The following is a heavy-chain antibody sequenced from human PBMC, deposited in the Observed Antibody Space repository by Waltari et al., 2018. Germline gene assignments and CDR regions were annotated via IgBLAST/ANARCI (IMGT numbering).Heavy chain of an antibody. CDR2: IFHSGST. J-gene: IGHJ6*03. CDR3: ARALPYSDYFYYYLDV. V-gene: IGHV4-30-2*01. CDR1: GGSISSGGYS. D-gene: IGHD2-2*02. Sequence: QLQLQESGSGLVKPSQTLSLTCAVSGGSISSGGYSWSWIRQPPGKGLEWIGYIFHSGSTLYHPSLKGRVTISVDRSKNQFSLQLTSVTATDTAVYYCARALPYSDYFYYYLDVWGKGTTVTVSS.